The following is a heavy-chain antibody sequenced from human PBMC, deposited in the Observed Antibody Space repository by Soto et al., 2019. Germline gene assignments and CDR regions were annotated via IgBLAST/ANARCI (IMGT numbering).Heavy chain of an antibody. CDR3: SRLQSSNGYWFDP. Sequence: QVQLQESGPGLVKPSETLSLTCSVSGDSISSYYWSWIRQPAGQGLGWIGRFEIGGSSNYNPSLKSRVTMAVDTSKNQDSLKLSSVTAADSAVYFCSRLQSSNGYWFDPWGQGTLVTVSS. V-gene: IGHV4-4*07. CDR2: FEIGGSS. CDR1: GDSISSYY. D-gene: IGHD3-22*01. J-gene: IGHJ5*02.